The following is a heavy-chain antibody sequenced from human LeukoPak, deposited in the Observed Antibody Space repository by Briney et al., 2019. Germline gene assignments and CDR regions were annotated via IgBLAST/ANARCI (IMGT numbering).Heavy chain of an antibody. J-gene: IGHJ6*02. V-gene: IGHV3-30*04. Sequence: GGSLRPSCAASGFTFSSYAMHWVRQAPGKGLEWVAVISYDGSNKYYADSVKGRFTISRDDSKNTLYLQMNSLRAEDTAVYYCARMYYYDSSGYPYYYYYGMDVWGQGTTVTVSS. D-gene: IGHD3-22*01. CDR3: ARMYYYDSSGYPYYYYYGMDV. CDR2: ISYDGSNK. CDR1: GFTFSSYA.